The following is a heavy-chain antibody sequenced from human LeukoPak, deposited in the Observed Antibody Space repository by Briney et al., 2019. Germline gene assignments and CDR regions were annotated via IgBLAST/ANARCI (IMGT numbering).Heavy chain of an antibody. Sequence: ASVKVSCKASGYTFTSYGISWVRQAPGQGLEWMGWISAYNGNTNNAQNLQGRVTMTTDTSTSTAYMELRSLRSDDTAVYYCARDKADLVATIPSDYWGQGTLVTVSS. D-gene: IGHD5-12*01. CDR1: GYTFTSYG. J-gene: IGHJ4*02. CDR2: ISAYNGNT. CDR3: ARDKADLVATIPSDY. V-gene: IGHV1-18*01.